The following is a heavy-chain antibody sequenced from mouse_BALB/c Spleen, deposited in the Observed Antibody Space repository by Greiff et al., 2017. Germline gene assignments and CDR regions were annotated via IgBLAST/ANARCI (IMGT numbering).Heavy chain of an antibody. V-gene: IGHV2-6-2*01. D-gene: IGHD1-1*01. CDR3: ARHDYGSSYVRAMDY. CDR1: GFSLTSYG. CDR2: IWSDGST. J-gene: IGHJ4*01. Sequence: VKLMESGPDLVAPSQSLSITCTVSGFSLTSYGVHWVRQPPGKGLEWLVVIWSDGSTTYNSALKSRLSISKDNSKSQVFLKMNSLQTDDTAMYYCARHDYGSSYVRAMDYWGQGTSVTVSS.